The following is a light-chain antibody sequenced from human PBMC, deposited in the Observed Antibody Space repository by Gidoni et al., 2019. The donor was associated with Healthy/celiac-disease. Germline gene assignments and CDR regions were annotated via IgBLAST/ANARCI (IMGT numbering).Light chain of an antibody. Sequence: IQLTQSPSSLSASVGDRVTITCRASQGISSYLAWYQQKPEKAPKLLIYAASTLQSGVSSRFSGSGSGTDFTLTISSLQPEYFATYYCQQLNSYPRAFGPGTKVDIK. J-gene: IGKJ3*01. V-gene: IGKV1-9*01. CDR1: QGISSY. CDR2: AAS. CDR3: QQLNSYPRA.